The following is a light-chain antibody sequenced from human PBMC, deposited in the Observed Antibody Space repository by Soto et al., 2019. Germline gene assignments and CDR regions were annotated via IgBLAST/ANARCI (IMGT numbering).Light chain of an antibody. V-gene: IGKV1-5*03. J-gene: IGKJ5*01. Sequence: DIQMTQSPSTLSASVGDRVTITCRASQSIRSWLAWYQQKPGKAPKLLIYKASSLESGVPSRFSGSGSGTEFTLTITSLQPDDFATYYCQQYNSYSITFGQGTRLEIK. CDR3: QQYNSYSIT. CDR1: QSIRSW. CDR2: KAS.